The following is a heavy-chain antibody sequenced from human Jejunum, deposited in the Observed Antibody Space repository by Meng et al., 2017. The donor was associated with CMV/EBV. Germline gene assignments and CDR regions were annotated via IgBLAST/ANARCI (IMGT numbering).Heavy chain of an antibody. J-gene: IGHJ6*02. V-gene: IGHV3-7*01. CDR2: IKGDGSEK. CDR3: AKWVVPPGVGYGLDV. Sequence: GFTFSNYWMSWVRQAPGKGVEWVANIKGDGSEKYSADSVKGRFTISRDNARQSLCLEMSNLRVDDTAVYYCAKWVVPPGVGYGLDVWGQGTAVTVSS. CDR1: GFTFSNYW. D-gene: IGHD3-3*01.